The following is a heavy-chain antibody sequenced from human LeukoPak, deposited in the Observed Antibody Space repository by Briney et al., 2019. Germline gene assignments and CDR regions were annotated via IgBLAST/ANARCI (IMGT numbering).Heavy chain of an antibody. D-gene: IGHD6-25*01. J-gene: IGHJ4*02. Sequence: ASVKVSCKAFGYTFTSNYIHWVRQAPGEGLEWVGWINPNNGGTYYAQKFQGRVAMTRDTAFTTAYMELDRLTSDDTAVYYCARDFKHDGFGAAGTLDFWGQGTLVTVSS. CDR3: ARDFKHDGFGAAGTLDF. CDR2: INPNNGGT. CDR1: GYTFTSNY. V-gene: IGHV1-2*02.